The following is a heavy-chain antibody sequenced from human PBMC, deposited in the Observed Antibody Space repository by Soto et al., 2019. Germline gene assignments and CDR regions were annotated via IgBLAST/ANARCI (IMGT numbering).Heavy chain of an antibody. V-gene: IGHV1-18*01. D-gene: IGHD6-13*01. J-gene: IGHJ3*02. CDR1: GYTFTSYG. CDR2: ISAYNGNT. CDR3: ARVVAAAGRLRAFDI. Sequence: ASVKVSCKASGYTFTSYGISWVRQAPGQGLEWMGWISAYNGNTNYAQKLQGRVTMTTDTSTSTAYMELRSLRSDDTAVYYCARVVAAAGRLRAFDIWGQGTMVTVSS.